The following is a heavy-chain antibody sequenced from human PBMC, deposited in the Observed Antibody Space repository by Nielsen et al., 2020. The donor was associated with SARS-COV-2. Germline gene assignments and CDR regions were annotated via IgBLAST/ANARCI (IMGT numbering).Heavy chain of an antibody. CDR2: IDWDDDK. CDR1: GGSINSGSYY. J-gene: IGHJ4*02. Sequence: TLSLTCTVSGGSINSGSYYWSWIRQPPGKALEWLARIDWDDDKYYSTSLKTRLTISKDTSKNQVVLTMTNMDPVDTATYYCAREAGIRFDYWGQGTLVTVSS. D-gene: IGHD6-13*01. CDR3: AREAGIRFDY. V-gene: IGHV2-70*11.